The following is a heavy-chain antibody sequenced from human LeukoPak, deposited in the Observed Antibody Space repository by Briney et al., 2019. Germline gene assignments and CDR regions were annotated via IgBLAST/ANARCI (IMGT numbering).Heavy chain of an antibody. Sequence: ASVKVSCKASGYTFTSYDINWVRQATGQGLEWMGWINAGNGNTKYSQEFQGRVTITRDTSASTAYMELSSLRSEDMAVYYCARGLEEWLVHDAFDIWGQGTMVTVSS. CDR2: INAGNGNT. V-gene: IGHV1-3*03. CDR3: ARGLEEWLVHDAFDI. CDR1: GYTFTSYD. J-gene: IGHJ3*02. D-gene: IGHD6-19*01.